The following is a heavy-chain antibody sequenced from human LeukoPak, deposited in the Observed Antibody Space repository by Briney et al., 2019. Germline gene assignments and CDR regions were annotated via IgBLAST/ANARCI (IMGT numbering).Heavy chain of an antibody. D-gene: IGHD6-19*01. CDR2: IYPGDSDT. Sequence: GESLQISCKGSGYSFTSYWIGWVRQMPGKGLEWMGIIYPGDSDTRYSPSFQGQVTISADKSISTAYLQWSSLKASDTAMYYCARHRRMSAYSSGWRKDYYYYYMDVWGKGTTVTVSS. V-gene: IGHV5-51*01. CDR3: ARHRRMSAYSSGWRKDYYYYYMDV. CDR1: GYSFTSYW. J-gene: IGHJ6*03.